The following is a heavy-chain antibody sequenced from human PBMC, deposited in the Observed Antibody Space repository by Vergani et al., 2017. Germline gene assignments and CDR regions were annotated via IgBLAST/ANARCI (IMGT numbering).Heavy chain of an antibody. CDR2: INPSGGST. J-gene: IGHJ6*02. CDR1: GYTFTSYY. CDR3: AKEQIAAAGTDYYYGMDV. D-gene: IGHD6-13*01. Sequence: QVQLVQSGAEVKKPGASVKVSCKASGYTFTSYYMHWVRQAPGQGLEWMGIINPSGGSTSYAQKFQGRVTMTRYTSTSTVYMELSSLRSEDTAVYYCAKEQIAAAGTDYYYGMDVWGQGTTVTVSS. V-gene: IGHV1-46*03.